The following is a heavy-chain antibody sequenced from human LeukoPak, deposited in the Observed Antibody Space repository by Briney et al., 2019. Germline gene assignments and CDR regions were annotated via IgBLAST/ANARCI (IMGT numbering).Heavy chain of an antibody. CDR3: TRAPPGMTMMTDY. J-gene: IGHJ4*02. V-gene: IGHV1-18*01. CDR1: GYTFTSYG. CDR2: ISAYNGNT. Sequence: ASVTVSCKASGYTFTSYGISWVRQAPGQGLEWMGWISAYNGNTNYAQRLQGRVTMTTDTSTSVAYMELRSLTSDDTAVYYCTRAPPGMTMMTDYWGQGTLVTVSS. D-gene: IGHD3-22*01.